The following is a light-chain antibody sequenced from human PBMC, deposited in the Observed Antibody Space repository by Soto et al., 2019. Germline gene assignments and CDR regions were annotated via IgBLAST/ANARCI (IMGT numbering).Light chain of an antibody. Sequence: EIVLTQSPGTLSLSPGERATLYCRASQSVSSSYLAWYQLKPGQAPRLLIYGASSRAIGIPDRFSGSGSGTDFTLTISRLDPEDFAVYFCQQYGSSPRTFGQGTKVDIK. CDR1: QSVSSSY. CDR2: GAS. J-gene: IGKJ1*01. CDR3: QQYGSSPRT. V-gene: IGKV3-20*01.